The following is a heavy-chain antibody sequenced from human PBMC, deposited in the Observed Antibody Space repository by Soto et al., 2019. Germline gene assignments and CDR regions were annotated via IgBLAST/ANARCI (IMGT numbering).Heavy chain of an antibody. CDR2: IWYDGTNK. V-gene: IGHV3-33*01. CDR3: ARDRGAVAGTRYYYGMDV. D-gene: IGHD6-13*01. J-gene: IGHJ6*02. CDR1: GFTFSSYG. Sequence: QVQLVESGGGVVQPGRSLRLSCAASGFTFSSYGMHWVRQAPGKGLEWVAVIWYDGTNKYYADSVKGRLTISRDNSKNTLYLKMNSLRAEDTAVYYCARDRGAVAGTRYYYGMDVWGQGTTVTVSS.